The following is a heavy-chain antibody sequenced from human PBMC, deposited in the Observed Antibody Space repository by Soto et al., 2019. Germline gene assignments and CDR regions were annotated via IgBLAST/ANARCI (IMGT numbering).Heavy chain of an antibody. CDR1: GFTFDYYW. CDR3: ARGGDPDS. V-gene: IGHV3-74*01. CDR2: LQTDGSHP. Sequence: EVQLVESGGGLVQPGGSLRLSCVASGFTFDYYWMNWVRQAPGAGLMWVSRLQTDGSHPDYADSVKGLLTISRDNAKNTRYLQMNNLRAEDTAVYYCARGGDPDSWGQGTLVTVSS. D-gene: IGHD2-21*02. J-gene: IGHJ4*02.